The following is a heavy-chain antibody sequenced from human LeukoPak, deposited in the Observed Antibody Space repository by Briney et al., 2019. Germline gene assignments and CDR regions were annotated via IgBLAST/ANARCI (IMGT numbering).Heavy chain of an antibody. CDR1: GFTFSSYA. Sequence: GGSLRLSCAASGFTFSSYAMHWVRQAPGKGLEWVAVISYDGSNKNYADSVKGRFTISRDNAKNSLYLQMNSLRAEDTAVYYCARDVVVPAAMGDYYYYYGMDVWGQGTTVTVSS. CDR2: ISYDGSNK. V-gene: IGHV3-30-3*01. CDR3: ARDVVVPAAMGDYYYYYGMDV. D-gene: IGHD2-2*01. J-gene: IGHJ6*02.